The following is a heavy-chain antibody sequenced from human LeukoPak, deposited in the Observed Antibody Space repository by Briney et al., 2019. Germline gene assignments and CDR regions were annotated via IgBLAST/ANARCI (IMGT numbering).Heavy chain of an antibody. D-gene: IGHD1-26*01. CDR2: IYTSGST. V-gene: IGHV4-61*02. Sequence: SETLSLTCTASGGSISSGSYYWSWIRQPAGKGLEWIGRIYTSGSTNYNPSLKSRVTISVDTSKNQFSLKLSSVTAADTAVYYCARGGYYGSFDYWGQGTLVTVSS. J-gene: IGHJ4*02. CDR1: GGSISSGSYY. CDR3: ARGGYYGSFDY.